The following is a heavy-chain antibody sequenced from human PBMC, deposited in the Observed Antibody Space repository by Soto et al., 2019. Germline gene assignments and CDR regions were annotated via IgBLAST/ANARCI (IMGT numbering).Heavy chain of an antibody. CDR1: GYTFSSYA. Sequence: QVQLVQSGAEVKKPGASVKVSCKASGYTFSSYALHWVRQAPGQRLEWMGWINAGNGNTKYSQKFQGRVTFTRDTTAGKAYMELSRLGSEDTAVYYCASPSFGSGSYYWGQGTLVTVSS. D-gene: IGHD3-10*01. CDR2: INAGNGNT. CDR3: ASPSFGSGSYY. J-gene: IGHJ4*02. V-gene: IGHV1-3*01.